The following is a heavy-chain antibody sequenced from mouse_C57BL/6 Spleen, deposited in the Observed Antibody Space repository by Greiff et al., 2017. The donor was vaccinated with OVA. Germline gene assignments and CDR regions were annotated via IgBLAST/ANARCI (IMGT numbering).Heavy chain of an antibody. Sequence: QVQLQQPGDELVKPGASVKLSCKASGYTFTSYWMHWVKQRPGQGLEWIGMIHPNSGSTNYNEKFKSKATLTVDKSSSTAYMQLSSLTSEDSAVYYGARRGTTVGCYFDYWGQGTTRTVSS. D-gene: IGHD1-1*01. J-gene: IGHJ2*01. CDR1: GYTFTSYW. CDR2: IHPNSGST. CDR3: ARRGTTVGCYFDY. V-gene: IGHV1-64*01.